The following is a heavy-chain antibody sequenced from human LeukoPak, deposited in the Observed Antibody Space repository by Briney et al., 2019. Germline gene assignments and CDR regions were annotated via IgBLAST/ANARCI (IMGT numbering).Heavy chain of an antibody. V-gene: IGHV1-2*02. CDR3: ATQRGSYLWGTDFDY. D-gene: IGHD3-16*01. CDR1: GYTFTGYY. J-gene: IGHJ4*02. Sequence: ASVKVSCKASGYTFTGYYLHWVRQAPGQGLEWMGWIGPNSVGTNYAQNFQGRVTMTRDTSISTAYMELSRLRSDDTAVYYCATQRGSYLWGTDFDYWGQGTLVTVSS. CDR2: IGPNSVGT.